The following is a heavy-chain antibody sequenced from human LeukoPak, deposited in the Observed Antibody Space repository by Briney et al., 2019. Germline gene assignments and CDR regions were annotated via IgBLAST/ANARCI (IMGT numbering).Heavy chain of an antibody. V-gene: IGHV1-3*01. CDR1: GYTFTSYD. Sequence: ASVKVSCKASGYTFTSYDINWVRQAPGQRLEWMGWINAGNGNTKYSQKFQGRVTITRDTSASTAYMELSSLRSEDTAVYYCAGGYYDSSGYSDYWGQGTLVTVSS. CDR2: INAGNGNT. J-gene: IGHJ4*02. CDR3: AGGYYDSSGYSDY. D-gene: IGHD3-22*01.